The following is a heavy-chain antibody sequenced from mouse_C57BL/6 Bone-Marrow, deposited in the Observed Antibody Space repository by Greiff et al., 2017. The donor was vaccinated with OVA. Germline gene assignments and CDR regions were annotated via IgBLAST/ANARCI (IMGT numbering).Heavy chain of an antibody. D-gene: IGHD1-1*01. CDR3: AHYGSRLYLHY. J-gene: IGHJ2*02. Sequence: QVQLQQPGAELVRPGTSVKLSCKASGYTFTNYWMHWVKQRPGQGLEWIGVIAPSDSYINYNQKFKGRATLTVDTSSSTAYMHLSSLTSEDSAVYYCAHYGSRLYLHYWGQGTSLTFSS. CDR2: IAPSDSYI. V-gene: IGHV1-59*01. CDR1: GYTFTNYW.